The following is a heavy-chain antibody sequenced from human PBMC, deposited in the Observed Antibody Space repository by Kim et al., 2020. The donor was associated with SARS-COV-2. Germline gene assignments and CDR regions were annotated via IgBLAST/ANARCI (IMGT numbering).Heavy chain of an antibody. Sequence: SETLSLTCAVYGGSFSGYYWSWIRQPPGKGLEWIGEINHSGSTNYNPSLKSRVTISVDTSKNQFSLKLSSVTAADTAVYYCARGTIEYSSRIYWFDPWG. CDR2: INHSGST. CDR3: ARGTIEYSSRIYWFDP. J-gene: IGHJ5*02. V-gene: IGHV4-34*01. CDR1: GGSFSGYY. D-gene: IGHD6-6*01.